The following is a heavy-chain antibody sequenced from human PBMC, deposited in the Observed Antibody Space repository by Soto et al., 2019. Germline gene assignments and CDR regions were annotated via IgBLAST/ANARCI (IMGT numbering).Heavy chain of an antibody. CDR2: IYYNGTT. CDR1: GGSISSPNFY. D-gene: IGHD3-10*01. CDR3: AREPRLIIWFGELNE. J-gene: IGHJ4*02. Sequence: SETLSLTCTVSGGSISSPNFYWSWIRQHPGKGLEWIGHIYYNGTTYYNPTLKSRVSISVDTSKNQFSLKLTSVTAADPPVSSCAREPRLIIWFGELNEWDRGNLVTVSS. V-gene: IGHV4-31*03.